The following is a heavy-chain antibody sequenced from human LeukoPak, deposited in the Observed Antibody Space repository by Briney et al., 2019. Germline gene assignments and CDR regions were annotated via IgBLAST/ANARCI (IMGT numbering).Heavy chain of an antibody. CDR2: INNDGSYA. J-gene: IGHJ5*02. CDR3: ARDRPHNWFDP. V-gene: IGHV3-74*01. CDR1: GIAFSNHW. Sequence: GGSLRLSCAASGIAFSNHWMHWVRQAPGKGLEWVSWINNDGSYAVYADSVRARFTISRDNAKNTPYLQMNSLRPEDMAVYYCARDRPHNWFDPWGQGTLVTVSS.